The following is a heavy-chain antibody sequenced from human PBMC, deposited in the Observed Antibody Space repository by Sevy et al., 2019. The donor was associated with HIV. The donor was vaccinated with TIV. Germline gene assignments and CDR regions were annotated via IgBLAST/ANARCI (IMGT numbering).Heavy chain of an antibody. D-gene: IGHD3-10*01. CDR3: AREYSGGGYGMDV. CDR2: ISVDGSVK. J-gene: IGHJ6*02. Sequence: GGSLRLSCEASGFTFSDHGMNWVRQAPGKGLEWVALISVDGSVKYYADSVKGRFTSSRDNSKNTLFLQTTGQRVEDTAVYYGAREYSGGGYGMDVWGQGTLVTVSS. CDR1: GFTFSDHG. V-gene: IGHV3-30*03.